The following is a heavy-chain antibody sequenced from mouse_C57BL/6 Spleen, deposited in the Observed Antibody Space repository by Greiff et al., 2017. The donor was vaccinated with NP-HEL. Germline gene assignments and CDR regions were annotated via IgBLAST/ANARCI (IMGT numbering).Heavy chain of an antibody. CDR3: ARSSGSSYWYFDV. V-gene: IGHV1-64*01. CDR2: IHPNSGST. D-gene: IGHD1-1*01. CDR1: GYTFTSYW. Sequence: QVQLRQPGAELVKPGASVKLSCKASGYTFTSYWMHWVKQRPGQGLEWIGMIHPNSGSTNYNEKFKSKATLTVDKSSSTAYMQLSSLTSEDSAVYYCARSSGSSYWYFDVGGTGTTVTVSS. J-gene: IGHJ1*03.